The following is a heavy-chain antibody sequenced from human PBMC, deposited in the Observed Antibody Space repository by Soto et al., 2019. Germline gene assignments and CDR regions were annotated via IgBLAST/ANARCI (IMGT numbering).Heavy chain of an antibody. CDR3: XXXXXGYTPLGY. Sequence: QVELVQSGAEVRKPGASVKVSCKVSGYSLTEVPMHWVRQAPGKGLEWMAGFDPEDDGKIYAQNFEGRLTMTEDTXXXXXXXXXXXXXXXXXXXXXXXXXXXGYTPLGYWGQGTLVSVSS. J-gene: IGHJ4*02. CDR1: GYSLTEVP. CDR2: FDPEDDGK. V-gene: IGHV1-24*01. D-gene: IGHD1-1*01.